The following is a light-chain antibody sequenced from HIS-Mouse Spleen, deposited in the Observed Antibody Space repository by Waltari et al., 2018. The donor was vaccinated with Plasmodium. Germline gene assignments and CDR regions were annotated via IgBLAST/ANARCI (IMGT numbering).Light chain of an antibody. CDR2: AAS. CDR1: QGISSY. CDR3: QQYYSYPLT. V-gene: IGKV1-8*01. J-gene: IGKJ4*01. Sequence: AIRMTPSPSSFSASTGDRVTITCRASQGISSYLAWYQQKPGKAPKLLIYAASTLQSGVPSRFSGSGSGTDFTLTISCLHSEDFATYYCQQYYSYPLTFGGGTKVEIK.